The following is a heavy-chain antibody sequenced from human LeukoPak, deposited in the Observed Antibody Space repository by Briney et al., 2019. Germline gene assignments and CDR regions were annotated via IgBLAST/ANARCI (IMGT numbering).Heavy chain of an antibody. CDR3: ARVRYYYDSSGYYLYYFDY. V-gene: IGHV3-53*01. CDR2: IYSGGST. CDR1: GFTVSSNY. J-gene: IGHJ4*02. D-gene: IGHD3-22*01. Sequence: GGSLRLSCAASGFTVSSNYMSWVRQAPGKGLEWVSVIYSGGSTYYADSVKGRFTISRDNSKNTLYLQMNSLRAEDTAVYYCARVRYYYDSSGYYLYYFDYWGQGTLVTVS.